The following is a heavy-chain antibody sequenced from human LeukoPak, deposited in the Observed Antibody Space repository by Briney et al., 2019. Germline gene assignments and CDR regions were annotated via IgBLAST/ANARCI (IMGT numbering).Heavy chain of an antibody. Sequence: SETLSLTCTVSGGSISSGDYYWSWIRQPPGKGLEWIGYIYYSGSTYYNPSLKSRVTISVDTSKNQFSLKLSSVTAADTAVYYCARDCSSTSRVAFDIWGQGTMVTVSS. CDR2: IYYSGST. V-gene: IGHV4-30-4*01. CDR3: ARDCSSTSRVAFDI. CDR1: GGSISSGDYY. J-gene: IGHJ3*02. D-gene: IGHD2-2*01.